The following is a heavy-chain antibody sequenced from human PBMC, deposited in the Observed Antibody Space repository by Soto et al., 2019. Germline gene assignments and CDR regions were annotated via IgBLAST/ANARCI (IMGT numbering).Heavy chain of an antibody. D-gene: IGHD2-15*01. CDR3: ARAVAATFYYYYYGMDV. V-gene: IGHV4-34*01. J-gene: IGHJ6*02. Sequence: SETLSLTCAVYGGSFSGYYWSWIRQPPGKGLEWIGEINHSGSTNYNPSLKSRVTISVDTSKNQFSLKLSSVTAADTAVYYCARAVAATFYYYYYGMDVWGQGTTVT. CDR2: INHSGST. CDR1: GGSFSGYY.